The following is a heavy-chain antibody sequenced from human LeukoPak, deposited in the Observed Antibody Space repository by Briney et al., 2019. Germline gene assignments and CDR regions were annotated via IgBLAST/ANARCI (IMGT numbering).Heavy chain of an antibody. D-gene: IGHD1-26*01. J-gene: IGHJ3*02. CDR3: ATGQNIVGAARDAFDI. V-gene: IGHV1-69*06. CDR1: GGTFSSYA. Sequence: SVKVSCKASGGTFSSYAISWVRQAPGQGLEWMGGIIPIFGTANYAQKFQGRVTMTEDTSTDTAYMELSSLRSEDTAVYYCATGQNIVGAARDAFDIWGQGTMVTVSS. CDR2: IIPIFGTA.